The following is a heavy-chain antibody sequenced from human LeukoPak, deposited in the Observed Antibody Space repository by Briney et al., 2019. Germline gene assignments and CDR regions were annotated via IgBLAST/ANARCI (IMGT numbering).Heavy chain of an antibody. D-gene: IGHD2-21*01. CDR2: ISTYNDYT. CDR1: GYNFTTYD. CDR3: ARRGSGIHMTKKYTWFDP. J-gene: IGHJ5*02. Sequence: ASVKVSCKTSGYNFTTYDITWVRQAPGQGLEWMGWISTYNDYTNYAQKLQGRVTMTTDPSTNTAYIELRNLRSDDTAVYFCARRGSGIHMTKKYTWFDPWGQGTLVIVSS. V-gene: IGHV1-18*01.